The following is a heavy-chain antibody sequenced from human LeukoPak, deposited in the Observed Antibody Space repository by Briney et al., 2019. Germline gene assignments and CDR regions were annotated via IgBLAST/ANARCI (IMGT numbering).Heavy chain of an antibody. V-gene: IGHV1-8*03. D-gene: IGHD3-10*01. J-gene: IGHJ4*02. CDR3: ARGPITTWFGELLSPLDY. CDR1: GYTFTSYD. Sequence: GASAKVSCKASGYTFTSYDINWVRQATGQGLEWMGWMNPNSANTGYAQKFQGRVTITRNTSISTAYMELSSLRSEDTAVYYCARGPITTWFGELLSPLDYWGQGTLVTVSS. CDR2: MNPNSANT.